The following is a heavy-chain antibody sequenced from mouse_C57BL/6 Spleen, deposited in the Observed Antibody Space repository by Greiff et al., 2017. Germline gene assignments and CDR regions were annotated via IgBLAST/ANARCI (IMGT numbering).Heavy chain of an antibody. J-gene: IGHJ3*01. CDR3: ARDDGYLGAY. Sequence: EVQLVESGPELVKPGASVKMSCKASGYTFTDYNMHWVKQSHGQSLEWIGYINPNNGGTSYNQKFKGKATLTVNKSSSPAYMELRSLTSEDSAVYYCARDDGYLGAYWGQGTLVTVSA. D-gene: IGHD2-3*01. CDR1: GYTFTDYN. V-gene: IGHV1-22*01. CDR2: INPNNGGT.